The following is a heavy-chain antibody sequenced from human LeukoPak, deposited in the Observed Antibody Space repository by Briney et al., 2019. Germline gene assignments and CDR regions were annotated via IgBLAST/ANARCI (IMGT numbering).Heavy chain of an antibody. Sequence: ASVKVSCKASGYTFASYYMNWVRQAPGQGLEWMGRTNPNTGGTNYARNFQGSVTMTRDTSITTVYMELSRLRSDDTAVYYCARVGDGLNDGFDIWGQGTMVTVSS. CDR3: ARVGDGLNDGFDI. D-gene: IGHD5-24*01. CDR2: TNPNTGGT. V-gene: IGHV1-2*06. CDR1: GYTFASYY. J-gene: IGHJ3*02.